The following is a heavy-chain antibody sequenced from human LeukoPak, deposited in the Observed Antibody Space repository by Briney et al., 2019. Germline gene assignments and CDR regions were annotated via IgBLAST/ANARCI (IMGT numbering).Heavy chain of an antibody. CDR2: IRYDGSNK. CDR1: GFTFSSYE. V-gene: IGHV3-30*02. Sequence: GGSLRLSCAASGFTFSSYEMNWVRQAPGKGLEWVAFIRYDGSNKYYADSVKGRFTISRDNAKNSLYLQMNSLRAEDTAVYYCARDKRNYYDSSGYYRSRLGAFGIWGQGTMVTVSS. J-gene: IGHJ3*02. CDR3: ARDKRNYYDSSGYYRSRLGAFGI. D-gene: IGHD3-22*01.